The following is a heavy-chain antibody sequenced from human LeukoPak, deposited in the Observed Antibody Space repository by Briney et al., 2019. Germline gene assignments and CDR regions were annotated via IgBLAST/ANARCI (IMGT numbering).Heavy chain of an antibody. CDR1: GGSISSYY. D-gene: IGHD6-13*01. CDR3: AREGIAAAHDAFDI. Sequence: PSETLSLTCTVSGGSISSYYWSWIRQPPGKGLEWIGYIYYSGSTNYNPSLKSRVTMSVDTSKNQFSLKLSSVTAADTAVYYCAREGIAAAHDAFDIWGQGTMVTVSS. V-gene: IGHV4-59*12. CDR2: IYYSGST. J-gene: IGHJ3*02.